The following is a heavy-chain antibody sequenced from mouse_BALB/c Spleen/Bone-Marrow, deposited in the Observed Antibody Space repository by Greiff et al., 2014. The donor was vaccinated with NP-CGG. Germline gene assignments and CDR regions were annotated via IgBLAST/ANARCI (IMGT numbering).Heavy chain of an antibody. CDR3: AKLTWDEGDY. J-gene: IGHJ2*01. D-gene: IGHD4-1*01. V-gene: IGHV2-6-5*01. CDR1: GFSLTDYG. Sequence: VQLQESGPDLVAPSQSLSITCTVSGFSLTDYGVSWIRQPPGKGLEWLGVIWGAGITYYNSALKSRLSISKDNSKSQVFLKMNSLQTDDTAMYYCAKLTWDEGDYWGQGTTLTVSS. CDR2: IWGAGIT.